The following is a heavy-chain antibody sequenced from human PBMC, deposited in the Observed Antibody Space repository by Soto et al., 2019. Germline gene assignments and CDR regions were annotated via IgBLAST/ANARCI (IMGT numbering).Heavy chain of an antibody. Sequence: SETLSLTCAVYGGSFIGYYWSWILQPPWKGLEWIGEINHSGSTNYNPSLKSRVTISVDTSKNQFSLKLSSVTAADTAVYYCASLRYDFWSGYRPRYYYYYMDVWGKGTTVTVSS. CDR3: ASLRYDFWSGYRPRYYYYYMDV. V-gene: IGHV4-34*01. D-gene: IGHD3-3*01. J-gene: IGHJ6*03. CDR2: INHSGST. CDR1: GGSFIGYY.